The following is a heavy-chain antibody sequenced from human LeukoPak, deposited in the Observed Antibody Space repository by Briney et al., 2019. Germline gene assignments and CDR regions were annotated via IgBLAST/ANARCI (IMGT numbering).Heavy chain of an antibody. CDR3: SEGYFEPFDH. Sequence: SETLSLTCVVSGSSVSSSHWNWIRQLPGKGLEWIGCLSYTGKTDYNPSLTSRVTISLDTSKNQVSLKLRSVTAADTAVYYCSEGYFEPFDHWGQGTLVTVSS. J-gene: IGHJ4*02. V-gene: IGHV4-59*02. D-gene: IGHD2/OR15-2a*01. CDR1: GSSVSSSH. CDR2: LSYTGKT.